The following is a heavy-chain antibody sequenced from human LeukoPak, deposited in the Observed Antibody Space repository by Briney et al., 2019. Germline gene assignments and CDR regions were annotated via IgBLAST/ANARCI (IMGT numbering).Heavy chain of an antibody. V-gene: IGHV4-39*01. CDR2: IYYSGST. J-gene: IGHJ5*02. CDR3: ARGRAAAGRGWFDP. CDR1: GGSISSSSYY. Sequence: PSATLSLTCPVSGGSISSSSYYWGWIRQPPGKGLEWIGSIYYSGSTYYNPSLKSRVTISVDTSKNQFSLKLSSVTAADTAVYYCARGRAAAGRGWFDPWGQGALVTVSS. D-gene: IGHD6-13*01.